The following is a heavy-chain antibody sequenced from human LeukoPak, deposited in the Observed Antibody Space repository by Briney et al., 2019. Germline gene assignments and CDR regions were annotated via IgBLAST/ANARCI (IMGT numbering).Heavy chain of an antibody. D-gene: IGHD3-22*01. CDR2: INPNSGGT. CDR3: ARGRDYYDSSGYYWNY. V-gene: IGHV1-2*02. J-gene: IGHJ4*02. CDR1: GYTFTGYY. Sequence: GASVNVSCKASGYTFTGYYMHWVRQAPGQGLEWMGWINPNSGGTNYAQKFQGRVTMTRDTSISTAYMELSRLRSDDTAVYYCARGRDYYDSSGYYWNYWGQGTLVTVSS.